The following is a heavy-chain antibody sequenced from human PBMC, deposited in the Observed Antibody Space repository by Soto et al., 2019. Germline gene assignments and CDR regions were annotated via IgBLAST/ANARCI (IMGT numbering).Heavy chain of an antibody. CDR3: ARARGHIVVVPAAMRWFDP. J-gene: IGHJ5*02. CDR2: IYYSGST. Sequence: SETLSLTFTVSGGSISSGDYYWSWIRQPPGKGLEWIGYIYYSGSTYYNPSLKSRVTISVDTSKNQFSLKLSSVTAADTTVYYCARARGHIVVVPAAMRWFDPWGQGTLVTVSS. V-gene: IGHV4-30-4*01. D-gene: IGHD2-2*01. CDR1: GGSISSGDYY.